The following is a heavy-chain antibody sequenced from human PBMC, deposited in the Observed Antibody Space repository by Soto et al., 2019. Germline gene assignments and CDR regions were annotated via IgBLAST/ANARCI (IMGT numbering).Heavy chain of an antibody. CDR3: ARAPPGYYDSSGYYYYFDY. Sequence: SSETLSLTCTVSGGSISSGGYYWSWIRQHPGKGLEWIGYIYYSGSTYYNPSLKSRVTISVDTSKHQFSLKLSSVTAADTAVYYCARAPPGYYDSSGYYYYFDYWGQGTLVTVSS. CDR1: GGSISSGGYY. CDR2: IYYSGST. V-gene: IGHV4-31*03. J-gene: IGHJ4*02. D-gene: IGHD3-22*01.